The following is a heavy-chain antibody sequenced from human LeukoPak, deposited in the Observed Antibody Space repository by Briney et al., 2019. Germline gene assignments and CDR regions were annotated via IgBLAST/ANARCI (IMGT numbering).Heavy chain of an antibody. CDR1: GFTFSSYA. CDR3: ARGSKPYGEYIRSRIHYFDY. J-gene: IGHJ4*02. D-gene: IGHD4-17*01. V-gene: IGHV3-30*04. CDR2: ISYDGSNK. Sequence: GRSLRLSCAASGFTFSSYAMHWVRQAPGKGLEWVAVISYDGSNKYYADSVEGRFTISRDNSKNTLYLQMNSLRAEDTAVYYCARGSKPYGEYIRSRIHYFDYWGQGTLVTVSS.